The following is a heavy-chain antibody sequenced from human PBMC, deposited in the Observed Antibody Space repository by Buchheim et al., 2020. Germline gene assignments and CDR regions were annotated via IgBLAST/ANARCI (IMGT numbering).Heavy chain of an antibody. CDR3: ARDSDYGYYYYGMDV. D-gene: IGHD4/OR15-4a*01. Sequence: QVQLQESGPGLVKPSQTLSLTCTVSGGSISSGSYYWSWIRQPAGKGLEWIGRIYTSGSTNYNPSLKSRVTISVDTSKNQFSLKLSSVTAADTAVYYCARDSDYGYYYYGMDVWGQETT. CDR1: GGSISSGSYY. CDR2: IYTSGST. V-gene: IGHV4-61*02. J-gene: IGHJ6*02.